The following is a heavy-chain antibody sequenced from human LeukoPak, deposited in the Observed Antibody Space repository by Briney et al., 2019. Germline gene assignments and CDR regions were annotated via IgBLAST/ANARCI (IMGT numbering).Heavy chain of an antibody. D-gene: IGHD3-10*01. V-gene: IGHV4-59*01. CDR2: IYYSGST. J-gene: IGHJ5*02. Sequence: PSETLSLTCTVSGGSISSYYWSWIRQPPGKELEWIGYIYYSGSTNYKPSLKSRVTISVDTSKNQFSLKLGSVTAADTAVYYCARGGYYGSGNDFRFDPWGQGTLVTVSS. CDR1: GGSISSYY. CDR3: ARGGYYGSGNDFRFDP.